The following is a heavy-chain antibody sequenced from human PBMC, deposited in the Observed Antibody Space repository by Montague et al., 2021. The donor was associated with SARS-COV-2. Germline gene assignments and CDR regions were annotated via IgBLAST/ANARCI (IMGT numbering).Heavy chain of an antibody. Sequence: SLRLSCAASGFTFSSYGVHWVRQAPGKGLEWATLISYDGSNKYYADSVKGRFTISRDNSKNTLYLQMSSLRAEDTAVYYCARESSIDEKGMGLDYWGQGT. V-gene: IGHV3-30-3*01. J-gene: IGHJ4*02. D-gene: IGHD5-24*01. CDR3: ARESSIDEKGMGLDY. CDR1: GFTFSSYG. CDR2: ISYDGSNK.